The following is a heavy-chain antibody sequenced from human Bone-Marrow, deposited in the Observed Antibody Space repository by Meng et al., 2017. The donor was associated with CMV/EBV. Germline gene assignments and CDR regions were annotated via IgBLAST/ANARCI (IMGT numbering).Heavy chain of an antibody. CDR1: GFTFSSYS. J-gene: IGHJ4*02. CDR3: ARDVSPNIVGATPWSY. CDR2: ISSSSSYI. D-gene: IGHD1-26*01. Sequence: GESLKISCAASGFTFSSYSMNWVRQAPGKGPEWVSSISSSSSYIYYADSVKGRFTISRDNAKNSLYLQMNSLRAEDTAVYYCARDVSPNIVGATPWSYWGQGTLVTVSS. V-gene: IGHV3-21*01.